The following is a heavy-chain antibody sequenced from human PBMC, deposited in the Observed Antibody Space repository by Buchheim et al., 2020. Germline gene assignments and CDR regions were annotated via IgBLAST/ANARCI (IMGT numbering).Heavy chain of an antibody. CDR1: GFTFSSYE. CDR3: ARSLTYYDFWSGYCSQANYDY. CDR2: ISSSGSTI. Sequence: EVQLVESGGGLVQPGGSLRLSCAASGFTFSSYEMNWVRQAPGKGLEWVSYISSSGSTIYYADSVKGRFTISRDNAKNSLYLQMNSLRAEDTAVYYCARSLTYYDFWSGYCSQANYDYWGQGTL. D-gene: IGHD3-3*01. J-gene: IGHJ4*02. V-gene: IGHV3-48*03.